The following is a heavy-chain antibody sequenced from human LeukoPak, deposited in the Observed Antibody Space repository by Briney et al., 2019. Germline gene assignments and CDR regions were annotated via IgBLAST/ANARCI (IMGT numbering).Heavy chain of an antibody. CDR3: ARDNGYYDSSVSWFDP. CDR2: INPSGGST. Sequence: ASVKVSCKASGYTFTSYYMHWVRQAPGQGLEWMGIINPSGGSTSYAQKFQGRVTTTRDTSTSTVYMELSSLRSEDTAVYYCARDNGYYDSSVSWFDPWGQGTLVTVSS. D-gene: IGHD3-22*01. V-gene: IGHV1-46*01. CDR1: GYTFTSYY. J-gene: IGHJ5*02.